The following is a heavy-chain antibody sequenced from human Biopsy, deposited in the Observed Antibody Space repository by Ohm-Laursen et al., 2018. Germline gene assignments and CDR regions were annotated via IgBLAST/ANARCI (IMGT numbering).Heavy chain of an antibody. CDR2: VYDSGKS. CDR3: ARDRFDLLTPNWFDP. Sequence: PSDTLSLTCAVSGFSISSGYYWGWIRQPPGKGLEWIGSVYDSGKSYYNPSLKSRVTISVDVSKNQFSLKLSSVTAADTAVYYCARDRFDLLTPNWFDPWGQGTLVTVSS. J-gene: IGHJ5*02. V-gene: IGHV4-38-2*02. CDR1: GFSISSGYY. D-gene: IGHD3-9*01.